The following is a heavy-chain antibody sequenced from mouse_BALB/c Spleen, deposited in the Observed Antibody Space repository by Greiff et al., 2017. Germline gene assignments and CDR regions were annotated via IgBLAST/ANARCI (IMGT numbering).Heavy chain of an antibody. D-gene: IGHD2-1*01. CDR1: GFTFSDYY. CDR3: AREDDGNLGD. CDR2: ISDGGSYT. V-gene: IGHV5-4*02. J-gene: IGHJ2*01. Sequence: EVHLVESGGGLVKPGGSLKLSCAASGFTFSDYYLYWVRQTPEKRLEWVATISDGGSYTYYPDSVKGRFTISRDNAKNNLYLQMSSLKSEDTAMYYCAREDDGNLGDWGQGTTLTVSS.